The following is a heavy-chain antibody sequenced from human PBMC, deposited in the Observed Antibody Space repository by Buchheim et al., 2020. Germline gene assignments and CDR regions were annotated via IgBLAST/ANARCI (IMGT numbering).Heavy chain of an antibody. CDR2: FYYSGST. J-gene: IGHJ4*02. Sequence: QLQLQESGPGLVKPSETLSLTCTVSGGSISSSSYYWGWICQPAGKGLEWIGIFYYSGSTYYNPSLKSRVTISVDTSKNHFSLKLSSVTAADTAVYYCARRFVDIVDYWGQGTL. D-gene: IGHD5-12*01. CDR3: ARRFVDIVDY. CDR1: GGSISSSSYY. V-gene: IGHV4-39*02.